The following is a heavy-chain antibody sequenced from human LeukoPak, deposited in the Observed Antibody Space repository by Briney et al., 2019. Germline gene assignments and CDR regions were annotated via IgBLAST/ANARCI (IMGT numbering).Heavy chain of an antibody. CDR1: GGSISSCGYS. D-gene: IGHD2-8*02. Sequence: PSQTLSLTCAVSGGSISSCGYSWSWIRQRLGKGLEWIVYIYHSGSTYYNPSLKSRVTISVDRSKNQFSLKLSSVTAADTAVYYCAGEGVTGYIDYWGQGTLVTVSS. J-gene: IGHJ4*02. V-gene: IGHV4-30-2*01. CDR3: AGEGVTGYIDY. CDR2: IYHSGST.